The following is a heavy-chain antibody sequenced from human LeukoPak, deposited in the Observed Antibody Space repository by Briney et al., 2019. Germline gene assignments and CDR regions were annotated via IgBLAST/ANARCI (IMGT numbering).Heavy chain of an antibody. Sequence: GRSLRLSCAASGFTFSSYGMHWVRQAPGKGLEWVAVISYDGSNKYYADSVKGRFTISRDNSKNTLHLQMNSLRAEDTAVYYCARDTTVTDYYYYGMDVWGQGTTVTVSS. CDR2: ISYDGSNK. J-gene: IGHJ6*02. CDR1: GFTFSSYG. V-gene: IGHV3-30*03. CDR3: ARDTTVTDYYYYGMDV. D-gene: IGHD4-11*01.